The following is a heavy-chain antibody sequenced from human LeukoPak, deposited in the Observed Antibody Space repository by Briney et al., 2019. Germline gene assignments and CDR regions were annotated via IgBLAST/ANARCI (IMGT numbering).Heavy chain of an antibody. Sequence: GASVKVSCKASGFTFTSSAVQWVRQARGQRLEWIGWIVVGSGNTNYAQKFQERVTITRDMSTSTAYMELSSLRSEDTAVYYCAADPFGCSGYDYALGYWGQGTLVTVSS. D-gene: IGHD5-12*01. J-gene: IGHJ4*02. V-gene: IGHV1-58*01. CDR1: GFTFTSSA. CDR3: AADPFGCSGYDYALGY. CDR2: IVVGSGNT.